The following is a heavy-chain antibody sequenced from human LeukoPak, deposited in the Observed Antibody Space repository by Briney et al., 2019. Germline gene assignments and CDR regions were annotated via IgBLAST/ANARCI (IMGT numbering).Heavy chain of an antibody. Sequence: GASVKVSCKASGGTFSGYAISWVRQAPGQGLEWMGGIIPIFGTANYAQKFQGRVTITTDESTSTAYMELSSLRSEDTAVYYCAREGPSTTGRDWGQGTLVTVSS. CDR2: IIPIFGTA. D-gene: IGHD1-1*01. V-gene: IGHV1-69*05. J-gene: IGHJ4*02. CDR1: GGTFSGYA. CDR3: AREGPSTTGRD.